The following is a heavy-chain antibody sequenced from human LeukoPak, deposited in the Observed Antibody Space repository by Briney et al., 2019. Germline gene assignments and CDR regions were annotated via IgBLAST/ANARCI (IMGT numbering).Heavy chain of an antibody. CDR3: ARDLWFRESINWFDP. CDR1: GYTFTSYG. V-gene: IGHV1-18*01. CDR2: ISAYNGNT. Sequence: GASVKVSCKASGYTFTSYGISWVRQAPGQGLEWMGWISAYNGNTNYAQKLQGRVTMTTDTSTSTAYMELRSLRSVDTAVYYCARDLWFRESINWFDPWGQGTLVTVSS. J-gene: IGHJ5*02. D-gene: IGHD3-10*01.